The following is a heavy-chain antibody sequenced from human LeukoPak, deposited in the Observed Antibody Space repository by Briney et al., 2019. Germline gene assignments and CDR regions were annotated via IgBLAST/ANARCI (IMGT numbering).Heavy chain of an antibody. CDR1: GGTFSSYA. CDR2: IIPIFGTA. Sequence: SVKLSCKASGGTFSSYAISWVRQAPGQGLEWMGGIIPIFGTANYAQKFQGRVTITADESTSTAYMELSSLRSEDTAVYYCARGSPALIVVGEGFDPWGQGTLVTVSS. D-gene: IGHD2-15*01. J-gene: IGHJ5*02. CDR3: ARGSPALIVVGEGFDP. V-gene: IGHV1-69*01.